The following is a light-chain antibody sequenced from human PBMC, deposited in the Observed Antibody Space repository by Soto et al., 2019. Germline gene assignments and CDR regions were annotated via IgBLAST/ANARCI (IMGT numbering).Light chain of an antibody. Sequence: EIVLTQSPGTVSLSPGERATLSCRASQSVSNSYLAWYQQKPGQAPRLLIYGASSRATGVPDRFSGSGSGTDFTLTISRLKPEDFAVYYCQQYGSSPLTFGGGTKVEIK. J-gene: IGKJ4*01. CDR1: QSVSNSY. CDR3: QQYGSSPLT. CDR2: GAS. V-gene: IGKV3-20*01.